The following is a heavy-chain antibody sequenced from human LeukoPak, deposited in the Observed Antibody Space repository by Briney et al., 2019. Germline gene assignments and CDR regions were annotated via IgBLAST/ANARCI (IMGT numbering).Heavy chain of an antibody. J-gene: IGHJ5*02. Sequence: SETLSLTCTVSGGSISSYYWSWIRQPPGKGLEWIGYIYYSGSTNYNPSLKSRVTISVDTSKNQFSLKLSSVTAADTAVYYCARDGGPTTRFDPWGQGTLVTVSS. CDR1: GGSISSYY. CDR3: ARDGGPTTRFDP. CDR2: IYYSGST. D-gene: IGHD1-26*01. V-gene: IGHV4-59*01.